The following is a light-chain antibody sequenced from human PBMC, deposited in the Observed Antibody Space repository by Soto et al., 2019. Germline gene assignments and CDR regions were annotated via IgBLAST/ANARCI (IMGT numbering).Light chain of an antibody. CDR2: DTS. CDR1: QSVEKY. V-gene: IGKV3-11*01. CDR3: QQRKHWPPLT. Sequence: EVVLTQSPATLSLSPGERAILSCRASQSVEKYLVWYQQKPGQAPRLLIYDTSNRATGIPARFSGSGSETDFTLTISSLEPEDCAVYYCQQRKHWPPLTFGGGTKVE. J-gene: IGKJ4*01.